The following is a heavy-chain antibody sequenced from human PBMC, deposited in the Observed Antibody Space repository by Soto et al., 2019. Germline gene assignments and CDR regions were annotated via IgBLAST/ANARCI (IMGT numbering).Heavy chain of an antibody. CDR2: ISGYNGNT. J-gene: IGHJ5*02. CDR3: ARGVGSGSYYNQYNWFDP. D-gene: IGHD3-10*01. V-gene: IGHV1-18*01. Sequence: ASVKVSCKASGYTFSNYGISWVRQAPGQGLEWMGWISGYNGNTNHAQMLQGRVTMTTDTSTSTAYMELRSLRSDDTAVYYCARGVGSGSYYNQYNWFDPWGQGTLVTVSS. CDR1: GYTFSNYG.